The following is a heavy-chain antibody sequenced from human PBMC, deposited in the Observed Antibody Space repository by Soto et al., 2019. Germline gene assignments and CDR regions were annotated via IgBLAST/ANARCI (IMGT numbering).Heavy chain of an antibody. Sequence: GEALKISCKGSGYSFTIYWIGLVRQIPVEGLEWLAIIYRGDSDTRYSPSFHGQVTISADNSIRAVYMQCSSLKASDTAMYYCQRPAYDISAGYDPFDIWGQGSLVTVSS. V-gene: IGHV5-51*01. CDR1: GYSFTIYW. CDR2: IYRGDSDT. CDR3: QRPAYDISAGYDPFDI. J-gene: IGHJ4*02. D-gene: IGHD3-9*01.